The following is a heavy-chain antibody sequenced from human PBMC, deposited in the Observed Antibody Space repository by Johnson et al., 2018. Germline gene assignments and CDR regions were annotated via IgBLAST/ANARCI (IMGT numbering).Heavy chain of an antibody. CDR1: GGSISSSF. D-gene: IGHD3-22*01. CDR3: ARGSGISAYYVCDFDI. Sequence: QVQLQESGPGLVKPSETLSLTCNVSGGSISSSFWRWIRQPPGKGLEWITYIHYSGNTNYNPSPKSRVTILLDTSKNQFSLKLSSVTAAAPAVYSCARGSGISAYYVCDFDIWGQGTMVTVSS. CDR2: IHYSGNT. J-gene: IGHJ3*02. V-gene: IGHV4-59*01.